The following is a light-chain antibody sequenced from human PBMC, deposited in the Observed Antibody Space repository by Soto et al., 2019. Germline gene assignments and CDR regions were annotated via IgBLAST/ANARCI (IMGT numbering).Light chain of an antibody. V-gene: IGKV1-27*01. CDR1: QGISNY. CDR2: AAS. J-gene: IGKJ1*01. CDR3: LNYNSASCT. Sequence: DIQMTQSPSSLSASVGDRVTITCRASQGISNYLDWYQQKPGKVPKLLIYAASTLQSGVPSRFSGSGSGTDFTLTISSLQPEDVATYYCLNYNSASCTFGQGTKVEIK.